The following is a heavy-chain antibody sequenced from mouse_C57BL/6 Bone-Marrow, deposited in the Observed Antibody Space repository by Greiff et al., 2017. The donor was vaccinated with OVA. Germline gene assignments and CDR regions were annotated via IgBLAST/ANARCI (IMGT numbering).Heavy chain of an antibody. V-gene: IGHV1-82*01. D-gene: IGHD1-1*01. Sequence: QVQLKQSGPELVKPGASVKISCKASGYAFSSSWMNWVKQRPGKGLEWIGRIYPGDGDTNYNGKFKGKATLTADKSSSTAYMQLSSLTSEDSAVYFCARRENYGSSYVFAYWGQGTLVTVSA. J-gene: IGHJ3*01. CDR1: GYAFSSSW. CDR2: IYPGDGDT. CDR3: ARRENYGSSYVFAY.